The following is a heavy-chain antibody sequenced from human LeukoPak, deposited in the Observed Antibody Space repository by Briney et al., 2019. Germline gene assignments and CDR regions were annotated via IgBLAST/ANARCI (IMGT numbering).Heavy chain of an antibody. CDR1: GGSISSYY. V-gene: IGHV4-59*08. Sequence: SETLSLTCTVSGGSISSYYWSWIRQPPGRGLESVGYVYDTGDTNYNPSLKSRVTTSLDTSKNQFSLTLSSVTAADTAIYCARRATSGNYQMLHFDSWGQGTLVTVSS. J-gene: IGHJ4*02. CDR3: ARRATSGNYQMLHFDS. CDR2: VYDTGDT. D-gene: IGHD1-7*01.